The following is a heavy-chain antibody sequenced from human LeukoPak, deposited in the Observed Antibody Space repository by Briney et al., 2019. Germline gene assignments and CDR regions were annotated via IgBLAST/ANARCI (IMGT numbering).Heavy chain of an antibody. D-gene: IGHD1-1*01. Sequence: ASVKVSCKTSGDTFTDCYISWGRQAPGQALEWMGWINPNTGASKYREKFQGRIAMTRDTSISTVYMQLTGLRSDDTALYYCLRRRTLDYWGQGTLVTVSS. CDR3: LRRRTLDY. CDR1: GDTFTDCY. CDR2: INPNTGAS. V-gene: IGHV1-2*02. J-gene: IGHJ4*02.